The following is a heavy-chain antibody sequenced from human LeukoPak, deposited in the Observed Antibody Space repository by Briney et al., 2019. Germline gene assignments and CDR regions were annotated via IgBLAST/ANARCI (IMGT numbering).Heavy chain of an antibody. Sequence: GESLKISCEGSGYSFTSYWIGWVRQMPGKGLEWMGIIYPGDSDTRYSPSFQGQVTISADKSISTAYLRWSSLKASDTAMYYCARHRRIAAAGTYYYYMDVWGKGTTVTVSS. CDR2: IYPGDSDT. J-gene: IGHJ6*03. V-gene: IGHV5-51*01. CDR1: GYSFTSYW. CDR3: ARHRRIAAAGTYYYYMDV. D-gene: IGHD6-13*01.